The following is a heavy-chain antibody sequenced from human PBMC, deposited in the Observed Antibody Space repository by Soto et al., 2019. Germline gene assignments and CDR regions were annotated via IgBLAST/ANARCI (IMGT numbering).Heavy chain of an antibody. CDR3: ASRYCSGGSCYSVWYFDL. CDR1: GGTFSSYT. V-gene: IGHV1-69*02. J-gene: IGHJ2*01. D-gene: IGHD2-15*01. CDR2: IIPILGIA. Sequence: SVKVSCKASGGTFSSYTISWVRQAPGEGLEWMGRIIPILGIANYAQKFQGRVTITADKSTSTAYMELSSLRSEDTAVYYCASRYCSGGSCYSVWYFDLWGRGTLVTVSS.